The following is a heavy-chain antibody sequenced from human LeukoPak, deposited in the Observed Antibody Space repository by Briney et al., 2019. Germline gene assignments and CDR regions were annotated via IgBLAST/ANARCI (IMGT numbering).Heavy chain of an antibody. J-gene: IGHJ4*02. Sequence: SLPLSLTCPVSGGSLSSGGYSWSRILHPPGNGLAPIGYIYYSGSTYYNPSLKSRVTISVDTSKNQFSLKLSSVTAADTAVYYCAREGREIVVVTAILDYWGQGTLVTVSS. V-gene: IGHV4-31*03. CDR2: IYYSGST. D-gene: IGHD2-21*02. CDR3: AREGREIVVVTAILDY. CDR1: GGSLSSGGYS.